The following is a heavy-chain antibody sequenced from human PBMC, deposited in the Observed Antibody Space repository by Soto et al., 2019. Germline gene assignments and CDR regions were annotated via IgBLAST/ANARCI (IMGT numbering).Heavy chain of an antibody. CDR1: GFTFSSYA. J-gene: IGHJ6*02. V-gene: IGHV3-23*01. CDR3: AKAGGATPHYYYGMDV. D-gene: IGHD1-26*01. Sequence: EVQLLESGGGLVQPGGSLRLSCEASGFTFSSYAMSWVRQAPGKGLEWVSAISGSGGSTYYADSVKGRFTISRDNSKNTLYLQMNSLRAEDTAVYYCAKAGGATPHYYYGMDVWGQGTTVTVSS. CDR2: ISGSGGST.